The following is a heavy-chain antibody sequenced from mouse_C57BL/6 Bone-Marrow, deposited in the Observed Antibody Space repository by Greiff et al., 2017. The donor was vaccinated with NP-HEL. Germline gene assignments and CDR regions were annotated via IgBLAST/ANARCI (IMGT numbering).Heavy chain of an antibody. J-gene: IGHJ2*01. Sequence: QVQLQQPGAELVKPGASVKMSCKASGYTFTSYWITWVKQRPGQGLEWIGDIYPGSGSTNYNEKFKSKATLTADTSSSTAYLQLSSLTSADSAVYYCARCLGGEDYWGQGTTLTVSS. CDR3: ARCLGGEDY. CDR2: IYPGSGST. CDR1: GYTFTSYW. V-gene: IGHV1-55*01.